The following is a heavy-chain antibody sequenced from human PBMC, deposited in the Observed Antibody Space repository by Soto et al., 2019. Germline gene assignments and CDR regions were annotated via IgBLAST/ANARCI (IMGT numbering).Heavy chain of an antibody. D-gene: IGHD1-26*01. Sequence: TGGSQSLPCSAYGRALKDCRTNWARQAPEKGLEWIGRVKSKVDGGTIDYAAPVKGRFTISRDDSKDTVYLQMNSLKTDDSAVYYCTADLPAPIPELELWGPGTLVIVSS. J-gene: IGHJ4*02. V-gene: IGHV3-15*07. CDR1: GRALKDCR. CDR3: TADLPAPIPELEL. CDR2: VKSKVDGGTI.